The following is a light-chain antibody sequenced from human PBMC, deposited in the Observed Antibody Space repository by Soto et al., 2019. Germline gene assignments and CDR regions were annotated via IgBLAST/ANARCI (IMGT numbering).Light chain of an antibody. Sequence: DIQLTQSPSTLSASVGDRVTITCRASQSINGWLAWYQQKPGQAPNXLIYKASTLESGVPSRFSGSGSGTEFTITVSSLQPDDFETYYCQQLNSYPITFGQGTRLEIK. CDR3: QQLNSYPIT. J-gene: IGKJ5*01. CDR1: QSINGW. CDR2: KAS. V-gene: IGKV1-5*03.